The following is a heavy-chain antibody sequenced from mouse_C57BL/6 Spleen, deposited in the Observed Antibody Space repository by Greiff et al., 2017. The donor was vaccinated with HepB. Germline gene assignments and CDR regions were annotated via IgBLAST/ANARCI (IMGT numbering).Heavy chain of an antibody. V-gene: IGHV2-2*01. CDR3: AIYYYGSSPLYAMDY. CDR2: IWSGGST. Sequence: QVQLKESGPGLVQPSQSLSITCTVSGFSLTSYGVHWVRQSPGKGLEWLGVIWSGGSTDYNAAFISRLSISKDNSKSQVFFKMNRLQADDTAIYYCAIYYYGSSPLYAMDYWGQGTSVTVSS. CDR1: GFSLTSYG. D-gene: IGHD1-1*01. J-gene: IGHJ4*01.